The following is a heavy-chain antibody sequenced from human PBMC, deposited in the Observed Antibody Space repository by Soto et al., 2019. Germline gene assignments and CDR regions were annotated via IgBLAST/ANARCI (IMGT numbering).Heavy chain of an antibody. Sequence: QVQLVESGGGLVKPGGSLRISCAASGFSLSDYYMSWIRQAPGRGLEWVSSITGSGSYITSSGGTINYADSVKGRFTISRDDAKNSLYLQMNSLRAEDTAVYYCARGLDSGDYVDSFDPWGQGTLVTVSS. CDR2: ITSSGGTI. CDR1: GFSLSDYY. D-gene: IGHD4-17*01. J-gene: IGHJ5*02. CDR3: ARGLDSGDYVDSFDP. V-gene: IGHV3-11*01.